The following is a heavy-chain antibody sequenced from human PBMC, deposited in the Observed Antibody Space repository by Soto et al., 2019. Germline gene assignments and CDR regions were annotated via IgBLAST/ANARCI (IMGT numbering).Heavy chain of an antibody. D-gene: IGHD1-26*01. Sequence: NPSETLSLTCTVSGGSISSGDYYWSWIRQPPGKGLEWIGYIYYSGSTYYNPSLKSRVTISVDTSKNQFSLKLSSVTAADTAVYYCARGIVGATGFDYWGQGTLVTVSS. CDR3: ARGIVGATGFDY. V-gene: IGHV4-30-4*01. CDR1: GGSISSGDYY. J-gene: IGHJ4*02. CDR2: IYYSGST.